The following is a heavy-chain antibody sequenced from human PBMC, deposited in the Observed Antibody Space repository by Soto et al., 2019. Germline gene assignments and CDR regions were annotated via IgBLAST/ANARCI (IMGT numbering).Heavy chain of an antibody. Sequence: XETLSLTCGVYGASFTSNYWSWVRQPPAKGLEWIGEINHNGLTNYNPSLKSRVTISVDTSKNQFSLKLTSVTAADTAVYYCASARWDYWGQGTLVTVSS. CDR2: INHNGLT. CDR3: ASARWDY. J-gene: IGHJ4*02. CDR1: GASFTSNY. V-gene: IGHV4-34*01. D-gene: IGHD2-15*01.